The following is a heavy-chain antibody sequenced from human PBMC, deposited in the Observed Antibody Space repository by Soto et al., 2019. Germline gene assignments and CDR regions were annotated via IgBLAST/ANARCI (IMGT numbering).Heavy chain of an antibody. J-gene: IGHJ4*02. V-gene: IGHV4-39*01. CDR3: ARSEVYCSSTSCYAY. CDR1: GGSISSSSYY. Sequence: SETLSLTCTVSGGSISSSSYYWGWIRQPPGKGLEWIGSIYYSGSTYYNPSLKSRVTISVDTSKNQFSLKLSSVTAADTAVYYCARSEVYCSSTSCYAYWGQGTLVTVSS. D-gene: IGHD2-2*01. CDR2: IYYSGST.